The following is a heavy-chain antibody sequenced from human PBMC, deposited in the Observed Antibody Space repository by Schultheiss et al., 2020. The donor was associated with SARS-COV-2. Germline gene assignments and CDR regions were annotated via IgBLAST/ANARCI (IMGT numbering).Heavy chain of an antibody. CDR2: ISSNGGST. CDR1: GFTFSSYA. D-gene: IGHD4-11*01. CDR3: AKDKSNSQPYYYYGMDV. V-gene: IGHV3-64*04. Sequence: GESLKISCSASGFTFSSYAMHWVRQAPGKGLEYVSAISSNGGSTYYADSVKGRFTISRDNSKNTLYLQMNSLRAEDTAVYYCAKDKSNSQPYYYYGMDVWGQGTTVTVSS. J-gene: IGHJ6*02.